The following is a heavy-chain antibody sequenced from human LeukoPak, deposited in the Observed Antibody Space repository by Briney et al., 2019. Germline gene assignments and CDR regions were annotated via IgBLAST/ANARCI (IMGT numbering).Heavy chain of an antibody. J-gene: IGHJ3*02. CDR2: IYHSGST. Sequence: SETLSLTCTVSGGSISSGGYYWSWIRQPPGKGLEWIGYIYHSGSTYYNPSLKSRVTISVDRSKNQFSLKLSSVTAADTAVYYCASRYDFWSGDDAFDIWGQGTMVTVSS. CDR3: ASRYDFWSGDDAFDI. CDR1: GGSISSGGYY. V-gene: IGHV4-30-2*01. D-gene: IGHD3-3*01.